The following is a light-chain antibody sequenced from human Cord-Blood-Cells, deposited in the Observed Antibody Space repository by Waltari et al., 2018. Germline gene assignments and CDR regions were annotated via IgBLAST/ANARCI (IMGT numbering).Light chain of an antibody. CDR2: DVI. Sequence: QSALTQPASVSGSPGQSITISCTGTSSDVGGYNYVSWYPQHPGNAPKLMIYDVINRPSGGSNRFSGSESGNTASLTISVLQAEDEADYYCSSYTSSSTYVFGTGTKVTVL. CDR1: SSDVGGYNY. V-gene: IGLV2-14*01. J-gene: IGLJ1*01. CDR3: SSYTSSSTYV.